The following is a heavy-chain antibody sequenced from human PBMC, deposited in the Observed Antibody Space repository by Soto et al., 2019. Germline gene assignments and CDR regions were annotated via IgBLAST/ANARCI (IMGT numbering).Heavy chain of an antibody. CDR1: GFSVKRYW. CDR2: FGGDENYT. CDR3: GKGKELGVVRYGLDA. D-gene: IGHD3-3*01. J-gene: IGHJ6*02. Sequence: GGSLRLSCGASGFSVKRYWMHWVRQAPGKGLVWLSRFGGDENYTDYADSVRGRFTISRDIAKNTIYLQMNSLRAEDTAVYYCGKGKELGVVRYGLDAWGQGTTVTVSS. V-gene: IGHV3-74*01.